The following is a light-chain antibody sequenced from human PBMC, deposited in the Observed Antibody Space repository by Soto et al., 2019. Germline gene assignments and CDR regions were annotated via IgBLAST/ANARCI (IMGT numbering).Light chain of an antibody. CDR2: GPS. V-gene: IGKV3-20*01. CDR1: QSVAKNY. CDR3: HQYASSPRT. Sequence: EIVLTQSPGTLSLSPGERATLSCRASQSVAKNYLAWYQQEPGQAPRLLIYGPSSRATGIPDRFSGSGSGTDFTLTISRLEPEDFAVYYCHQYASSPRTFGQGNKVEIK. J-gene: IGKJ1*01.